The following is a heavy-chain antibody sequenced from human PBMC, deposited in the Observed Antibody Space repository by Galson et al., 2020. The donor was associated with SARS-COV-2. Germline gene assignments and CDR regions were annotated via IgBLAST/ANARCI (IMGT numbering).Heavy chain of an antibody. CDR3: ASEKFPNYYDSSGYYDY. CDR2: ISSSSSYT. Sequence: KIGESLKISCAASGFTFSDYYMSWIRQAPGKGLEWVLYISSSSSYTNYADSVKGRFTISRDNAKNSLYLQMNSLRAEDTAVYYCASEKFPNYYDSSGYYDYWGQGTLVTVSS. D-gene: IGHD3-22*01. CDR1: GFTFSDYY. J-gene: IGHJ4*02. V-gene: IGHV3-11*05.